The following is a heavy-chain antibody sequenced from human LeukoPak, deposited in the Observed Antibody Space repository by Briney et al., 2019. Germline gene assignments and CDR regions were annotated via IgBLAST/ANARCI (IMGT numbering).Heavy chain of an antibody. J-gene: IGHJ4*02. CDR2: ISYDGSNK. CDR3: ARGGAPYGDYDYFDY. D-gene: IGHD4-17*01. CDR1: GFTFSSYA. Sequence: PGGSLRLSCAASGFTFSSYAMHWVRQAPGKGLEWVAVISYDGSNKYYADSVKGRFTTSRDNSKNTLYLQMNSLRAEDTAVYYCARGGAPYGDYDYFDYWGQGTLVTVSS. V-gene: IGHV3-30-3*01.